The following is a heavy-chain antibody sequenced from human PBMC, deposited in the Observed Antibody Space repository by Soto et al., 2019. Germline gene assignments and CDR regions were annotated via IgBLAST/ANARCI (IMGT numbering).Heavy chain of an antibody. CDR2: IDSDGSRI. CDR3: VRTSLVVAVATREDF. CDR1: GFTFSNYW. D-gene: IGHD2-15*01. J-gene: IGHJ4*02. Sequence: EVQLVESGGGLVQPGESLRLSCAASGFTFSNYWMHWVRQAPGKGLVWVSRIDSDGSRITYADFVKCRFTISRDNAKNTVYLHMNSLPAEDTAVYYCVRTSLVVAVATREDFWGQGTLVTVSS. V-gene: IGHV3-74*01.